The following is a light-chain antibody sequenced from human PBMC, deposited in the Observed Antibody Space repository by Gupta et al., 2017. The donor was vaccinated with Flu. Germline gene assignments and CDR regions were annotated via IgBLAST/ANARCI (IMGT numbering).Light chain of an antibody. CDR3: AAWDESRNGWV. J-gene: IGLJ2*01. Sequence: QSVLTQPPSASGTPGQRVTISCSGSSSNIGINPVSWYQQLPGTTPKLLIYSNNQRPSGVPDRFSGSKSGTSASVAISGLQSEDEADYYCAAWDESRNGWVFGGGAKLTVL. CDR1: SSNIGINP. V-gene: IGLV1-44*01. CDR2: SNN.